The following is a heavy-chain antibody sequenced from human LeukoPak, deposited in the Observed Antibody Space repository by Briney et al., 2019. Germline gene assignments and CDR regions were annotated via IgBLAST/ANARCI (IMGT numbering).Heavy chain of an antibody. CDR1: GFPFSSYG. Sequence: GGSLRLSCAASGFPFSSYGMHWVRQAPGKGLEWVAVISYDGSNKYYADSVKGRFTISRDNSKNTLYLQMNSLRAEDTAVYYCAKDPWGSGYAYYFDYWGQGTLVTVSS. CDR3: AKDPWGSGYAYYFDY. J-gene: IGHJ4*02. V-gene: IGHV3-30*18. D-gene: IGHD5-12*01. CDR2: ISYDGSNK.